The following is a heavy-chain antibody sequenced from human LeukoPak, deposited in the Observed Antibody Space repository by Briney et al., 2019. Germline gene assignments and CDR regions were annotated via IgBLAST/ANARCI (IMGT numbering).Heavy chain of an antibody. Sequence: GGSLRLSCEASGFTFSGHWMTWVRQSPGKGPEWVANIKQDGSEKYYLDSVKGRFTISRDNAKSSLYLQMTSLRVEDTAVYYCASLVVVAATPSTDYYYGMDVWGQGTTVTVSS. V-gene: IGHV3-7*05. J-gene: IGHJ6*02. CDR2: IKQDGSEK. CDR1: GFTFSGHW. CDR3: ASLVVVAATPSTDYYYGMDV. D-gene: IGHD2-15*01.